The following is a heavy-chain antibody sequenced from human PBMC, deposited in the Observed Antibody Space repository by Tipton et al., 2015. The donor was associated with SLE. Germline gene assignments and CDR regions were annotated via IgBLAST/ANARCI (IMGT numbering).Heavy chain of an antibody. V-gene: IGHV3-23*03. Sequence: SLRLSCAASGFTFDRYAMTFVRQAPGKGLERVSVIFSAGRTSYGDSVKGRYTISRDDSKNTVYLQMSSLRPEATAVYYCAFTYDKRTSWGQGALVYVSS. D-gene: IGHD3-9*01. J-gene: IGHJ4*02. CDR3: AFTYDKRTS. CDR2: IFSAGRT. CDR1: GFTFDRYA.